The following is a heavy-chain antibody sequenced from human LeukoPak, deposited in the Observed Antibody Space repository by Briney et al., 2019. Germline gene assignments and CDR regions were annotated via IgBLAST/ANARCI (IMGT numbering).Heavy chain of an antibody. CDR2: IETKAHGGTT. CDR1: SYIFSDAW. D-gene: IGHD5/OR15-5a*01. J-gene: IGHJ4*02. V-gene: IGHV3-15*07. CDR3: STDPFYDSSGFAF. Sequence: GGSLRLSCAASSYIFSDAWLNWVRQAPGKGLEWVGRIETKAHGGTTKYAAPVKGRCTILRDDSKNTLYLQMSSLKTEEKAAYYCSTDPFYDSSGFAFWGQGTLVTVS.